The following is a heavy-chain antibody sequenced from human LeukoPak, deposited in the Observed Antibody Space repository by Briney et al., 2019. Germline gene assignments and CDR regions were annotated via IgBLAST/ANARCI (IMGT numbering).Heavy chain of an antibody. CDR2: INHSGST. CDR1: GGSISSSNW. J-gene: IGHJ4*02. Sequence: SETLSLTCAVSGGSISSSNWWSWIRQPPGKGLEWIGEINHSGSTNYNPSLKSRVTISVDTSKNQFSLKLSSVTAADTAVYYCARVRGYSYGRIDYWGQGTLVTVSS. D-gene: IGHD5-18*01. V-gene: IGHV4-4*02. CDR3: ARVRGYSYGRIDY.